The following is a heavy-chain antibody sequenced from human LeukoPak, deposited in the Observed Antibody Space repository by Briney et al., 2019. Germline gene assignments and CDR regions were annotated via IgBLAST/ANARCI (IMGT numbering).Heavy chain of an antibody. D-gene: IGHD6-13*01. CDR2: ISYDGSNK. J-gene: IGHJ6*02. Sequence: GGSLRLSCAASGFTFNIYTMHWVRQAPGKGLEWVAVISYDGSNKYYADSVKGRFTISRDNSKNTLYLQMNSLRAEDTAVYYCARELIAAAGDENGMDVWGQGTTVTVSS. V-gene: IGHV3-30-3*01. CDR1: GFTFNIYT. CDR3: ARELIAAAGDENGMDV.